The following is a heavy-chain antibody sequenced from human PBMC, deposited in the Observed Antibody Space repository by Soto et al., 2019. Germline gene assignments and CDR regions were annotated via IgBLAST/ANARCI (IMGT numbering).Heavy chain of an antibody. D-gene: IGHD4-4*01. J-gene: IGHJ6*02. CDR2: INPSGTNT. CDR3: ARGHHSLDV. V-gene: IGHV3-11*06. Sequence: QVQLVESGGGLAKPGGSLRLSCAASGFTFSDHYMSWIRQAPGKGLEWISYINPSGTNTDYANSVKGQFTISRDNAENSLYLQMNSLRVEDSALYYCARGHHSLDVWGQGATVTVSS. CDR1: GFTFSDHY.